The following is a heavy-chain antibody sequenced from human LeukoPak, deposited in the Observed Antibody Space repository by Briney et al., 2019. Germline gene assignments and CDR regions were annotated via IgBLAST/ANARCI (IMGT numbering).Heavy chain of an antibody. V-gene: IGHV3-30*03. CDR1: GFTFSSYG. CDR2: ISYDGSNK. Sequence: PGGSLRLSCAASGFTFSSYGMHWVRQAPGKGLEWVAVISYDGSNKYYADSVKGRFTISRDNAKNSLYLQMNSLRAEDTAVYYCARDGGPLGEYDFWSGSYDAFDIWGQGTMVTVSS. J-gene: IGHJ3*02. CDR3: ARDGGPLGEYDFWSGSYDAFDI. D-gene: IGHD3-3*01.